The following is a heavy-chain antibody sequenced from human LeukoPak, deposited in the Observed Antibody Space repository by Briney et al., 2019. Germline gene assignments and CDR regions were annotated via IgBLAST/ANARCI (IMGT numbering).Heavy chain of an antibody. D-gene: IGHD5-18*01. Sequence: PGGTLRLSCAASGFTFSNYGMIWVRQAPGKRLEWVSAIGGSGDITYYADSAKGRFTISRDNSKNAMYLQMTSLRGDDTAVYYYAKIQGYMDVWGKGTTVTVSS. CDR3: AKIQGYMDV. CDR1: GFTFSNYG. J-gene: IGHJ6*03. V-gene: IGHV3-23*01. CDR2: IGGSGDIT.